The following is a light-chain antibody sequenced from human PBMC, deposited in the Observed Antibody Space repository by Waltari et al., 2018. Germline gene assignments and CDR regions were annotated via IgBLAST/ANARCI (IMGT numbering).Light chain of an antibody. CDR1: QDVRTW. V-gene: IGKV1-12*01. J-gene: IGKJ5*01. CDR2: AES. Sequence: DIQMTQYPSSVSASVGDRVTISCRASQDVRTWLAWYQQKPGKAPNLLINAESTLQSGVPSRFSGSGSGTDFTLTISSLQPEDFATYYCQQAHSFPLITFGQGTRLEIK. CDR3: QQAHSFPLIT.